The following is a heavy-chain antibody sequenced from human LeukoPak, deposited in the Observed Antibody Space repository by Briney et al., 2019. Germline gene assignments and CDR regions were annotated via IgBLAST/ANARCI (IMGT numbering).Heavy chain of an antibody. CDR2: ISWDGGST. Sequence: GGSLRLSCAASGFTFDDYAMHWVRQAPGKGLEWVSLISWDGGSTYYADSVKGRFTISRDNSKNSLYLQMNSLRAEDTALYYCAKDISSSGYLDYWGQGTLVTVSS. J-gene: IGHJ4*02. CDR3: AKDISSSGYLDY. V-gene: IGHV3-43D*03. CDR1: GFTFDDYA. D-gene: IGHD3-22*01.